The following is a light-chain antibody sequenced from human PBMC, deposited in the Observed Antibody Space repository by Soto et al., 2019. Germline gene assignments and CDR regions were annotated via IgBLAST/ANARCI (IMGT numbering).Light chain of an antibody. CDR2: DAS. J-gene: IGKJ1*01. Sequence: DIPMTQSPSTLSASVGDRVTITCRASQSIGTWLAWYQHKSGKAPKSLIYDASSLERGVPSRFSGSGSGTEFTLIISSLQPDDFATYYGQQYKSFSWTFGQGTKVEIK. CDR1: QSIGTW. CDR3: QQYKSFSWT. V-gene: IGKV1-5*01.